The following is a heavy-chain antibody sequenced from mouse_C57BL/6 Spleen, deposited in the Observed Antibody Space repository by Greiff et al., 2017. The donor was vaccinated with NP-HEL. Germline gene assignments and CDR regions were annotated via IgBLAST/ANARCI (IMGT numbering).Heavy chain of an antibody. CDR3: ARSEDYDYDDY. Sequence: QVQLKQSGPELVKPGASVKLSCKASGYTFTSYDINWVKQRPGQGLEWIGLIYPRDGSTKYNEKFKSKATLTVDTSSSTAYMELHSLTSEDSAVYFCARSEDYDYDDYWGQGTTLTVSS. J-gene: IGHJ2*01. CDR1: GYTFTSYD. CDR2: IYPRDGST. D-gene: IGHD2-4*01. V-gene: IGHV1-85*01.